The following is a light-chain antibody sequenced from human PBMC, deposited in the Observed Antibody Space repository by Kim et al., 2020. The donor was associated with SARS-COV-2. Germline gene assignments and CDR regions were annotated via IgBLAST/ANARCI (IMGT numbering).Light chain of an antibody. CDR3: QQYNNWPPIT. V-gene: IGKV3D-15*01. CDR1: QSVSSN. Sequence: AGERATRSCRASQSVSSNLAWYQQKTGQAPRLLIYGASTRATGIPARFSGSGSGTEFTLTISSLQSEEFAVYYCQQYNNWPPITFGGGTKVDIK. CDR2: GAS. J-gene: IGKJ4*01.